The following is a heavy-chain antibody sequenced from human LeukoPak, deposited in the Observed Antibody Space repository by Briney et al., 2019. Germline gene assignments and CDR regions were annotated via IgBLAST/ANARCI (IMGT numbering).Heavy chain of an antibody. CDR3: ARFGYVAAVDV. J-gene: IGHJ4*02. CDR1: GFFFSAFW. D-gene: IGHD2-15*01. V-gene: IGHV3-7*01. Sequence: PGGSLRLSCAASGFFFSAFWMTWGRPAPGTGLEWVANINPAGSETYDVDPVKGRFSISRDNAKNLVHLQMNSLRAEDTAVYHCARFGYVAAVDVWGQGTPVTVSS. CDR2: INPAGSET.